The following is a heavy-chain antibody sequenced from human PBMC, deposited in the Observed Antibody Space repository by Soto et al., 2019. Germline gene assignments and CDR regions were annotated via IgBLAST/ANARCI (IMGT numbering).Heavy chain of an antibody. CDR2: IKQDGSEK. CDR1: GFTFSSYW. D-gene: IGHD6-6*01. Sequence: EVQLVESGGGLVQPGGSLRLSCAASGFTFSSYWMSWVRQAPGKGLEWVANIKQDGSEKYYVDSVKGRFTISRDNAKNSLYLQRNSLRAEDTAVYYCARGPPIEYSSSSALDYFDYWGQGTLVTVSS. CDR3: ARGPPIEYSSSSALDYFDY. J-gene: IGHJ4*02. V-gene: IGHV3-7*03.